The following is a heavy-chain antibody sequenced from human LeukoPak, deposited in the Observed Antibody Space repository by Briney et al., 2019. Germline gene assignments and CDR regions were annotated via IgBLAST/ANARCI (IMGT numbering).Heavy chain of an antibody. Sequence: PGGSLRLSCSASGFTFSSYATHWVRQAPGKGLEYVSAISSNGGSTYYADSVKGRFTISRDNSKNTLYLQMSSLRAEDTAVYYCVKLSGSSWVYYYYGMDVWGQGTTVTVSS. J-gene: IGHJ6*02. CDR1: GFTFSSYA. V-gene: IGHV3-64D*06. D-gene: IGHD6-13*01. CDR3: VKLSGSSWVYYYYGMDV. CDR2: ISSNGGST.